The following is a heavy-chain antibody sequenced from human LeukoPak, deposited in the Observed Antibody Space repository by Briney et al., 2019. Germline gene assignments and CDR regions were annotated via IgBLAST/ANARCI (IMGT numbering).Heavy chain of an antibody. CDR1: GVSINNYW. CDR2: IYRGETT. J-gene: IGHJ5*02. CDR3: ATHWLEATKTYSYWFDP. V-gene: IGHV4-4*09. Sequence: SETLSLTCSASGVSINNYWWSWLRQPPGKGLEWIGYIYRGETTNYNPSLKSRVTLSVDTSKNKSSLNLNSVTASDTAVYYCATHWLEATKTYSYWFDPGGQGTLVTVSA. D-gene: IGHD1/OR15-1a*01.